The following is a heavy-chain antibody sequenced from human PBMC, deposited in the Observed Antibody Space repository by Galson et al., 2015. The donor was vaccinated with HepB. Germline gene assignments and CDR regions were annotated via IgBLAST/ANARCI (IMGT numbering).Heavy chain of an antibody. V-gene: IGHV3-23*01. J-gene: IGHJ6*02. D-gene: IGHD4-17*01. Sequence: SLRLSCAASGFTFSSYAMSWVRQAPGKGLEWVSAISGSGGSTYYADSVKGRFTISRDNSKNTLYLQMNSLRAEDTAVYYCAKVRGDLYYYYYGMDVWGQGTTVTVSS. CDR1: GFTFSSYA. CDR2: ISGSGGST. CDR3: AKVRGDLYYYYYGMDV.